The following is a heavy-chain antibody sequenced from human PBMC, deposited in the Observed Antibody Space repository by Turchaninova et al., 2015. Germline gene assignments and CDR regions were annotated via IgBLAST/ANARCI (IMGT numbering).Heavy chain of an antibody. J-gene: IGHJ4*02. CDR3: AHRRPNSGGWDTGVFDY. D-gene: IGHD2-15*01. Sequence: QITLKESGPTLIKPTQTLALTCTFSGFSLSSGGVGVGWIRQAPGKALEWLAVIYWDDDKRYSPSLMSRLTIAKDTSKNLVVLTMTNMDPLDTATYYCAHRRPNSGGWDTGVFDYWGQGTLVTVSS. CDR2: IYWDDDK. V-gene: IGHV2-5*02. CDR1: GFSLSSGGVG.